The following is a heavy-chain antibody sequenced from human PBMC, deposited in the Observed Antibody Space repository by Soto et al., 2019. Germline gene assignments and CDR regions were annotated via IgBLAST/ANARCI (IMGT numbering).Heavy chain of an antibody. CDR1: GFTFSNYG. Sequence: PGGSLRLSCAASGFTFSNYGLHWVRQAPGKGLEWVAFISYDGRNEYYADSVKGRFTISRDNSKNTLYLQMNSLRAEDTAVYYCARAGGYDEYNYWGQGTLVTVSS. CDR3: ARAGGYDEYNY. CDR2: ISYDGRNE. D-gene: IGHD5-12*01. V-gene: IGHV3-30*03. J-gene: IGHJ4*02.